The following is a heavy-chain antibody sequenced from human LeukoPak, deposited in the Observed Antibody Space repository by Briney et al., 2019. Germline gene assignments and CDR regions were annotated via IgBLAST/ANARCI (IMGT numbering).Heavy chain of an antibody. V-gene: IGHV4-59*08. Sequence: SETLSLTCTVSGGSIRSYYWSWIRQPPGKGLEWIGYIYYSGSTNYNPSLKSRVTISVDTSKNQFSLKLSSVTAADTAVYYCARFPNYYGSGADYWGQGTLVTVSS. CDR2: IYYSGST. CDR1: GGSIRSYY. J-gene: IGHJ4*02. D-gene: IGHD3-10*01. CDR3: ARFPNYYGSGADY.